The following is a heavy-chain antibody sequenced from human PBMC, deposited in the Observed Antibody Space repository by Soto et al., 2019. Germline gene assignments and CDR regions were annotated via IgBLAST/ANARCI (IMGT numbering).Heavy chain of an antibody. D-gene: IGHD6-19*01. Sequence: QVQLQESGPGLVKPSGTLSLTCAVSGGSISSSNWWSWVRQPPGKGLEWIGEIYHSGSTNYNPSLKSRVXXSXDXXKHQFSLKLSSVTAADTAVYYCARVPMYSSGGFDYWGQGTLVTVSS. V-gene: IGHV4-4*02. J-gene: IGHJ4*02. CDR3: ARVPMYSSGGFDY. CDR2: IYHSGST. CDR1: GGSISSSNW.